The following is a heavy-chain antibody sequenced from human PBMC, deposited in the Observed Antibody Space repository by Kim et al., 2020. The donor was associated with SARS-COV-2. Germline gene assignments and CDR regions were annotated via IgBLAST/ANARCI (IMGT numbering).Heavy chain of an antibody. V-gene: IGHV3-7*03. CDR1: GFPFSLYW. CDR3: VRADYRSYTA. J-gene: IGHJ5*02. Sequence: GGSLRLSCAASGFPFSLYWMKWVRQAPGKGLEWVATINQDGSEKFYVDSVKGRFTVSRDNAKNSLYLQINSLRAEDTAVYYCVRADYRSYTAWGQGTLVTVSS. D-gene: IGHD4-4*01. CDR2: INQDGSEK.